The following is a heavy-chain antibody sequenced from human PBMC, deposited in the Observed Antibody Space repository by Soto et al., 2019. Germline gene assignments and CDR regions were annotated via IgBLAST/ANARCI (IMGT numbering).Heavy chain of an antibody. CDR2: IYWDDDK. CDR1: GFSLSTSGVG. J-gene: IGHJ5*02. V-gene: IGHV2-5*02. CDR3: AHKGGSWYGYWFDP. D-gene: IGHD6-13*01. Sequence: PTLVNPTQTLTLTCTFSGFSLSTSGVGVGWIRQPPGKALGWLALIYWDDDKRYSPSLKSRLTITKDTSKNQVVLTMTNMDPVDTATYYCAHKGGSWYGYWFDPWGQGTLVTVSS.